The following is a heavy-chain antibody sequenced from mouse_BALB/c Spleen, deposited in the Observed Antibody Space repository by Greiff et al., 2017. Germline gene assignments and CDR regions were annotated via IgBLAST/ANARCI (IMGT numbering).Heavy chain of an antibody. CDR2: ILPGSGST. D-gene: IGHD1-2*01. V-gene: IGHV1-9*01. J-gene: IGHJ3*01. Sequence: QVQLQQSGAELMKPGASVKISCKATGYTFSSYWIEWVKQRPGHGLEWIGEILPGSGSTNYNEKFKGKATFTADTSSNTVYMQISSLTSEDAALYCCRSSLRRTDYWGQGTLVTVSA. CDR3: RSSLRRTDY. CDR1: GYTFSSYW.